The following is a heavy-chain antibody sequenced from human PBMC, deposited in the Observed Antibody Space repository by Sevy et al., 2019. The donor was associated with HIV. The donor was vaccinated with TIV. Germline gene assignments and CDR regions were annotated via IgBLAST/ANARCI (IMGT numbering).Heavy chain of an antibody. CDR3: ARDPPHIAVARKGDWYFDL. V-gene: IGHV3-48*02. J-gene: IGHJ2*01. CDR2: ISSSSSTI. CDR1: GFTFSSYS. D-gene: IGHD6-19*01. Sequence: GGCLRLSCAASGFTFSSYSMNWVRQAPGKGLEWVSYISSSSSTIYYADSVKGRFTISRDNAKNSLYLKMNSLRDEDTAVYYCARDPPHIAVARKGDWYFDLWGRGTLVTVSS.